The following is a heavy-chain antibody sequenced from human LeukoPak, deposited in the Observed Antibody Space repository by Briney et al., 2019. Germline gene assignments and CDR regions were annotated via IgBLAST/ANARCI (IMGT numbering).Heavy chain of an antibody. D-gene: IGHD3-3*01. CDR3: ARGYDFWSGYYGPAYYYGMDV. Sequence: SETLSLTCTVSGGSISSNFWSWIRQPPGKGLEWIGYIYYTGSTNYNPSLKSRVTISVDTSKNQFSLKLSSVTAADTAVYYCARGYDFWSGYYGPAYYYGMDVWGQGTTVTVSS. V-gene: IGHV4-59*01. J-gene: IGHJ6*02. CDR2: IYYTGST. CDR1: GGSISSNF.